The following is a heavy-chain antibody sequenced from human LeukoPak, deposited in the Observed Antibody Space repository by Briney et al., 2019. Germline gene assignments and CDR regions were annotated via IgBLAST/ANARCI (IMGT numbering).Heavy chain of an antibody. CDR2: ISSSGSTI. D-gene: IGHD3-10*01. Sequence: GGSLRLSCGASGFTFSNYEMNSVRQAPGKGLEWVSYISSSGSTIYYAESVKGRFPISRDNAKNSLYLQMNSLRVEDTAVYYCARNPRYYYGSGTSGAEGYWGQGTLVTVSS. V-gene: IGHV3-48*03. CDR3: ARNPRYYYGSGTSGAEGY. CDR1: GFTFSNYE. J-gene: IGHJ4*02.